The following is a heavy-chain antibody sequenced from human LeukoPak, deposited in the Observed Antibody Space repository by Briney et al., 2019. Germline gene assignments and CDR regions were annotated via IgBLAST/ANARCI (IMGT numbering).Heavy chain of an antibody. D-gene: IGHD6-13*01. CDR1: GFTFSSYG. Sequence: GGSLRLSRAAPGFTFSSYGMHWVRQAPGKGLEWVAVIWYDVSNKYYADSVKGRFTISRDNSKNTLYLQMNSLRAEDTAVYYCARDRWSYYFDYWGQGALVTVSS. CDR2: IWYDVSNK. CDR3: ARDRWSYYFDY. J-gene: IGHJ4*02. V-gene: IGHV3-33*01.